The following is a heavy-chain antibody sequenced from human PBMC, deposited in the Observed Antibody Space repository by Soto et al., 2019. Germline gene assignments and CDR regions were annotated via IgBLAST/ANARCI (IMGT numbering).Heavy chain of an antibody. D-gene: IGHD3-22*01. V-gene: IGHV3-23*01. CDR1: GLTFSSYA. CDR2: ISGSGGST. Sequence: EVQLLESGGGLVQPGGSLRLSCAASGLTFSSYAMSWVRQAPGKGLEWVSAISGSGGSTYYADSVKGWFTISRDNSKDTLYLQMNSLRAEDTAVYYCAKASSIITMIVVVIPTFDHWGQGTLVTVSS. J-gene: IGHJ4*02. CDR3: AKASSIITMIVVVIPTFDH.